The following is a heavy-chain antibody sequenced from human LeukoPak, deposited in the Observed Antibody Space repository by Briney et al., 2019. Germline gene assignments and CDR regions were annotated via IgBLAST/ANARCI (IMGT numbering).Heavy chain of an antibody. V-gene: IGHV1-69*06. Sequence: ASVKVSCKASGGTFSSYAISWVRQAPGQGLEWMGGIIPIFGTANYAQKFQGRVTITADKSTSTAYMELSSLRSEDTAVYYCARGLYYYGRDAFDIWGQGTMVTVSS. D-gene: IGHD3-10*01. CDR3: ARGLYYYGRDAFDI. CDR1: GGTFSSYA. CDR2: IIPIFGTA. J-gene: IGHJ3*02.